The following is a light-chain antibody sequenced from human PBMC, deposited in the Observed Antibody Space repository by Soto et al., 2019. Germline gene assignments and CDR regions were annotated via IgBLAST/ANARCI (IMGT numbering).Light chain of an antibody. Sequence: DIQMTQSPSSVSASVGDIVTSTGLASQGVSDWVAWYQQKPGEAPKLLIYGSSSLLSGVPSRFSGTRSGTDFTLTISSLQPEDSATYYCQQSFTAPITFGQGTRLEIK. J-gene: IGKJ5*01. CDR1: QGVSDW. CDR3: QQSFTAPIT. V-gene: IGKV1-12*01. CDR2: GSS.